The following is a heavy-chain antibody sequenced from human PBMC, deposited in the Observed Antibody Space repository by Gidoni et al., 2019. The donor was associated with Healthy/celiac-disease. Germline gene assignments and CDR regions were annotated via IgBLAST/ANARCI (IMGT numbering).Heavy chain of an antibody. D-gene: IGHD3-22*01. J-gene: IGHJ3*02. CDR1: GFPFSSYA. CDR2: MSGSGGST. CDR3: AKGPPGYYYDSSGYYGVAFDI. V-gene: IGHV3-23*01. Sequence: EVQLLESGGGLVKPGGSLRLSCSASGFPFSSYALSWVRQAPGKGMEWVSAMSGSGGSTYYADSVKGRFTISRDNSKNTLYLQMNSLRAEDTAVYYWAKGPPGYYYDSSGYYGVAFDIWGQGTMVTVSS.